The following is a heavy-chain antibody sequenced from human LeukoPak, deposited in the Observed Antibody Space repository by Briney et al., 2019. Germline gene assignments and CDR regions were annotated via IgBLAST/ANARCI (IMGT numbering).Heavy chain of an antibody. CDR1: GFTFSSYA. Sequence: GRSLRLSCAASGFTFSSYAMHWVRQAPGKGLEWVAVISYDGSNKYYADSVKGRFTISRDNSKNTLYLQMNSLRAEDTAVYYCVRGAGYYYDRSGYLADPWGQGTLVTVSS. V-gene: IGHV3-30-3*01. D-gene: IGHD3-22*01. CDR3: VRGAGYYYDRSGYLADP. CDR2: ISYDGSNK. J-gene: IGHJ5*02.